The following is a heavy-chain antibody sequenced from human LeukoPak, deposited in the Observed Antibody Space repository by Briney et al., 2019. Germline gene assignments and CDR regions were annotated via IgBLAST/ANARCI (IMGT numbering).Heavy chain of an antibody. J-gene: IGHJ6*03. Sequence: GGSLRLSCVTSGFTFSGYWMHWVRQGPEKGLELVSRIDNDGHGIIYADSVKGRFTTSRDNVKNTLYLQMNGLRVEDTAVYYCAAGGGWDPSFGVVTHIDAWGKGTTVVVS. CDR1: GFTFSGYW. V-gene: IGHV3-74*01. CDR3: AAGGGWDPSFGVVTHIDA. D-gene: IGHD3-3*01. CDR2: IDNDGHGI.